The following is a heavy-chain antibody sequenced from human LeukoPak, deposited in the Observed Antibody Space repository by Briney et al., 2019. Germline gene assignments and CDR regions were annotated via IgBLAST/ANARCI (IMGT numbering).Heavy chain of an antibody. CDR3: PRGRKFRYFTWLPAYTSSGMDA. CDR1: GGSFSGYY. J-gene: IGHJ6*04. Sequence: SETLSLTCAVYGGSFSGYYWSWIRQPPGKGLEWIGEINHSGSTNYNPSLKSRVTISVDTSKNQFSLKLSSVTAADTAVYYCPRGRKFRYFTWLPAYTSSGMDAWAKGPRVTVS. V-gene: IGHV4-34*01. CDR2: INHSGST. D-gene: IGHD3-9*01.